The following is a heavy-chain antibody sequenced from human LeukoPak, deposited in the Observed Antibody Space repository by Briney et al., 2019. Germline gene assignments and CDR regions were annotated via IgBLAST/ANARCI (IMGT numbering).Heavy chain of an antibody. CDR1: GGTFSSYA. J-gene: IGHJ6*03. CDR2: IIAIFGTA. CDR3: ARGAADITTFGVVPYYYYMDV. Sequence: SVKVSCKASGGTFSSYAISWVRQAPGQGLEWMGGIIAIFGTANYAQKFQGRVTITADESTSTAYMELSSLRSEDTAVYYCARGAADITTFGVVPYYYYMDVWGKGTTVTVSS. D-gene: IGHD3-3*01. V-gene: IGHV1-69*13.